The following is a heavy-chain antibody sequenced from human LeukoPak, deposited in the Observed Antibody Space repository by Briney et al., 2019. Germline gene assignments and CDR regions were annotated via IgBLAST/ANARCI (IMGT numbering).Heavy chain of an antibody. CDR3: AKDMCSTTSCPEGSPAG. Sequence: GGSLRLSCAASGFTFSSYAMHWVRQAPGKGLEWVAFLQYGTNNEFYADSVKGRFTISRDNSKNTLYLQMNSLRVEDTAVYYCAKDMCSTTSCPEGSPAGWGQGTLVIVSS. CDR1: GFTFSSYA. J-gene: IGHJ4*02. CDR2: LQYGTNNE. V-gene: IGHV3-30*02. D-gene: IGHD2-2*01.